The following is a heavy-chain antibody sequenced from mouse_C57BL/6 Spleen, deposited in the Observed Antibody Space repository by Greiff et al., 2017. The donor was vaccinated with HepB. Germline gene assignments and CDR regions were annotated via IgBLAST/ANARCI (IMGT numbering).Heavy chain of an antibody. CDR2: ISDGGSYT. V-gene: IGHV5-4*01. CDR3: EREGDGNFVDY. J-gene: IGHJ2*01. CDR1: GFTFSSYA. D-gene: IGHD2-1*01. Sequence: DVKLVESGGGLVKPGGSLKLSCAASGFTFSSYAMSWVRQTPEKRLEWVATISDGGSYTYYPDNVKGRFTISRDNAKNNLYLQMSHLKSEDTAMYYCEREGDGNFVDYWGQGTTLTVSS.